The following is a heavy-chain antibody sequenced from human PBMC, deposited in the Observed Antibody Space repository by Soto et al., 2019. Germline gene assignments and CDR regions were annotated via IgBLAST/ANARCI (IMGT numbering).Heavy chain of an antibody. CDR1: GGSISSGDYY. CDR2: IYYSGST. CDR3: ARGEAAGTWDFFDY. J-gene: IGHJ4*02. Sequence: SETLSLTCTVSGGSISSGDYYWSWIRQPPGKGLEWIGYIYYSGSTYYNPSLKSRVTISVDTSKNQFSLKLSSVTAADTAVYYCARGEAAGTWDFFDYWGQGTLVTVSS. D-gene: IGHD6-13*01. V-gene: IGHV4-30-4*01.